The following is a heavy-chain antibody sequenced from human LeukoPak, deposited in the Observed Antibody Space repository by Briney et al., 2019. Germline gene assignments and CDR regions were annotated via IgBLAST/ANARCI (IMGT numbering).Heavy chain of an antibody. J-gene: IGHJ4*02. CDR3: ARRGNFDY. V-gene: IGHV3-23*01. Sequence: GGSLRLSCAASEFTFSSYAMQWVRQAPGKGLEWVSGITVSGDTTYYTDSVKGRFTISRDNSKNTLYLQMNSLRAEDTAVYYCARRGNFDYWGQGTLVTVSS. CDR2: ITVSGDTT. CDR1: EFTFSSYA.